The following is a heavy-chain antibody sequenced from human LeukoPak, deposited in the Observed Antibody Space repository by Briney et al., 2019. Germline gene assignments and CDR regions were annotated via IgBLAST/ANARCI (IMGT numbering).Heavy chain of an antibody. J-gene: IGHJ5*02. Sequence: ASVKVSCKASGYSFTDYYIHWMRQAPGQGLEWMGWINPDSGGPNYAQKFQGRVTMTRDTSIRAVYMELSRLTFDDAAVYYCAREARAGNWFDPWGQGTLVTVSS. CDR1: GYSFTDYY. D-gene: IGHD5-12*01. CDR2: INPDSGGP. CDR3: AREARAGNWFDP. V-gene: IGHV1-2*02.